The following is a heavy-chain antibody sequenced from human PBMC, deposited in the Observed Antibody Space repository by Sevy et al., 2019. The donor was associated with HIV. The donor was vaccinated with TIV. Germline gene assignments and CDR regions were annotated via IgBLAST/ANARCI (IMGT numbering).Heavy chain of an antibody. J-gene: IGHJ6*04. CDR1: GFNFRSYE. D-gene: IGHD6-13*01. CDR3: AREVAATRGMDV. Sequence: GGSLRLSCAASGFNFRSYEMNWVRQAPGKGLDWVSYITSSGGDMYYADSVKGRFTISRDNAKNSLHLQMNSLTAEDTALYYCAREVAATRGMDVWGKGTTVTVSS. CDR2: ITSSGGDM. V-gene: IGHV3-48*03.